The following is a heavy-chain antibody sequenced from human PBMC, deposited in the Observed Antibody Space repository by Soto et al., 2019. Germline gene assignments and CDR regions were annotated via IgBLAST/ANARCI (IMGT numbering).Heavy chain of an antibody. J-gene: IGHJ4*02. V-gene: IGHV1-46*01. Sequence: XSVKVSCEASGYTFTSYYMHWVRQAPGQGLEWMGIINPSGGSTSYAQKFQGRVTMTRDTSTSTVYMELSSLRSEDTAVYYCARWGRDTAMGIPFDYWGQGTLVTVSS. CDR1: GYTFTSYY. CDR3: ARWGRDTAMGIPFDY. CDR2: INPSGGST. D-gene: IGHD5-18*01.